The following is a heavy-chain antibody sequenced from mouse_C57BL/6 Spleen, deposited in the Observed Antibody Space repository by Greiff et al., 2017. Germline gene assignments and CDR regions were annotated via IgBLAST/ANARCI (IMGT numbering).Heavy chain of an antibody. V-gene: IGHV1-59*01. D-gene: IGHD3-2*02. J-gene: IGHJ3*01. CDR3: ARGSLDSSGAWFAY. CDR2: IDPSDSYT. Sequence: VQLQQPGAELVRPGTSVKLSCKASGYTFTSYWMHWVKQRPGQGLEWIGVIDPSDSYTNYNQKFKGKATLTVDTSSSTAYMQLSSLTSEDSAVYYCARGSLDSSGAWFAYWGQGTLVTVSA. CDR1: GYTFTSYW.